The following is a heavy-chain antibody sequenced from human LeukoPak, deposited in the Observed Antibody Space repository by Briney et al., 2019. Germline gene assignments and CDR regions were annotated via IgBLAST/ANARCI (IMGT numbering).Heavy chain of an antibody. D-gene: IGHD3-22*01. V-gene: IGHV1-69*13. CDR1: GGTFSSYA. CDR2: IIPIFGTA. CDR3: ARDLVPYYYDSSGHSKWAFDI. Sequence: SVKVSCKASGGTFSSYAISWVRQAPGQGLEWMGGIIPIFGTANYAQKFQGRVTITADESTSTAYMELSSLRSEDTAVYYCARDLVPYYYDSSGHSKWAFDIWGQGTMVTVSS. J-gene: IGHJ3*02.